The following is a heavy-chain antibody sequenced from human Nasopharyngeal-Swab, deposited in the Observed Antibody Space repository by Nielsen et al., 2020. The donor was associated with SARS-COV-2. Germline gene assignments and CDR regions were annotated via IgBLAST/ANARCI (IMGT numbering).Heavy chain of an antibody. Sequence: GESLKISCAASGFTFSSYAMSWVRQAPGKGLEWVPAISGSGGSTYYADSVKGRFTISRDNSKNTLYLQMNSLRAEDTAVYYCAKGSLGIVGAMGRLDYWGQGTLVTVSS. D-gene: IGHD1-26*01. J-gene: IGHJ4*02. CDR2: ISGSGGST. CDR3: AKGSLGIVGAMGRLDY. V-gene: IGHV3-23*01. CDR1: GFTFSSYA.